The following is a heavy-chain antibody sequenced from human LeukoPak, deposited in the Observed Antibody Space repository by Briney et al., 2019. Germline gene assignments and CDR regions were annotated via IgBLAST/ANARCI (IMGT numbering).Heavy chain of an antibody. J-gene: IGHJ4*02. D-gene: IGHD6-6*01. V-gene: IGHV1-69*05. CDR3: ARVTRGSSSALDYFDY. Sequence: SVKVSCKASGGTFSSYAISWVRQAPGQGLEWMGGIIPIFCTANYAQKFQGRVTITTDESTTTAYMELSSLRSQDTAVYYCARVTRGSSSALDYFDYWGQGTLVTVSS. CDR2: IIPIFCTA. CDR1: GGTFSSYA.